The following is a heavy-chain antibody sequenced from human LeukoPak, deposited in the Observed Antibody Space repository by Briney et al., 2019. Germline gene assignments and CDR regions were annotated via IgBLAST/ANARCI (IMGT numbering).Heavy chain of an antibody. CDR1: GFTVSSNY. D-gene: IGHD4-11*01. J-gene: IGHJ4*02. CDR2: IYSGGST. Sequence: GGSLRLSCAASGFTVSSNYMSWVRQAPGKGLEWVSVIYSGGSTYYADSVKGRFTISRDNSKNTLYLQMNSLRAEGTAVYYCARATPSPDYSDFDYWGQGTLVTVSS. V-gene: IGHV3-53*05. CDR3: ARATPSPDYSDFDY.